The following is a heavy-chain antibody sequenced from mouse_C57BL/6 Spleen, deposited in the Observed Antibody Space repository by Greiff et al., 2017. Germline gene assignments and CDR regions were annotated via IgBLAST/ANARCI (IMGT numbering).Heavy chain of an antibody. V-gene: IGHV1-52*01. D-gene: IGHD2-4*01. Sequence: QVQLQQPGAELVRPGSSVKLSCKASGYTFTSYWMHWVKQRPIQGLEWIGNIDPSDSETHYNQKFKDKATLTVDKSSSTAYMQLSSLTSEDSAVYYYARRGMITTAFDYWGQGTTLTVAS. CDR1: GYTFTSYW. J-gene: IGHJ2*01. CDR2: IDPSDSET. CDR3: ARRGMITTAFDY.